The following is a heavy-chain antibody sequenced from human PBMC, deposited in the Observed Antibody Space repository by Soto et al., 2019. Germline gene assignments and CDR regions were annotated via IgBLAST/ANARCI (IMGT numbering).Heavy chain of an antibody. CDR2: IHYSGNT. CDR3: ARGTEGYDSSGYYYVFFDL. V-gene: IGHV4-31*03. J-gene: IGHJ5*02. CDR1: GDSISSGGYY. D-gene: IGHD3-22*01. Sequence: SETLSLTCTVSGDSISSGGYYCSWIRQHPGKGLEWIGYIHYSGNTYYNSSLKSRVTISLDTSKNQFSLKLNSVTAADTAVYYCARGTEGYDSSGYYYVFFDLWGQGTLVTVAS.